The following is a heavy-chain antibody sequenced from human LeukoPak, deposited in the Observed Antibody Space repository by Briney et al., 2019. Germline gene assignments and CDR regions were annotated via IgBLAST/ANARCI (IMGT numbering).Heavy chain of an antibody. CDR3: AKDLKTCSGGSCYRDY. CDR2: VRYNGNDQ. CDR1: GFTFSSFG. V-gene: IGHV3-30*02. Sequence: GGSPKLSCAASGFTFSSFGMHWVRQAPGKGLEWVAFVRYNGNDQFYAESVKGRFTISRDNSKNTLYLQMTSLVTEDTAVYYCAKDLKTCSGGSCYRDYWGQGTLVTVSS. D-gene: IGHD2-15*01. J-gene: IGHJ4*02.